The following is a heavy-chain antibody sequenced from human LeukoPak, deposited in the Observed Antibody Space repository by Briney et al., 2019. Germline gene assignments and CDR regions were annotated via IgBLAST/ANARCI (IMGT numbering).Heavy chain of an antibody. J-gene: IGHJ6*03. CDR2: ISGYNGNT. D-gene: IGHD6-13*01. CDR1: GYTFTNYG. V-gene: IGHV1-18*01. Sequence: ASVKVSCKASGYTFTNYGINWVRQAPGQGLEWMGWISGYNGNTNYAQKFQDRVAMTRDTSTSTVYMELSSLRSEDAAVYYCARVCSSSWSNYYYYYMDVWGKGTTVTVSS. CDR3: ARVCSSSWSNYYYYYMDV.